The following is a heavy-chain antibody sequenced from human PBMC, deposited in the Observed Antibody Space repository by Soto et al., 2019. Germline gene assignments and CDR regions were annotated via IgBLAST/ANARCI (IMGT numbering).Heavy chain of an antibody. CDR2: ISYDGSNK. J-gene: IGHJ4*02. V-gene: IGHV3-30-3*01. Sequence: PGGSLRLSCAASGFTFSSYAMHWVRQAPGKGLEWVAVISYDGSNKYYADSVKGRFTISRDNSKNTLYLQMNSLRVEDTAVYYCATEMGATQGPFDNWGQGTLVTVSS. D-gene: IGHD1-26*01. CDR1: GFTFSSYA. CDR3: ATEMGATQGPFDN.